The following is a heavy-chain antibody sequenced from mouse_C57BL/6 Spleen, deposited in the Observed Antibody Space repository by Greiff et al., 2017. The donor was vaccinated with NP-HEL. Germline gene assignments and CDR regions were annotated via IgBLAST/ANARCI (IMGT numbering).Heavy chain of an antibody. CDR3: AREDYYGSSEGFAY. Sequence: QVQLKQSGAELVRPGASVKLSCKASGYTFTDYYINWVKQRPGQGLEWIARIYPGSGNTYYNEKFKGKATLTAEKSSSTAYMQLSSLTSEDSAVYFCAREDYYGSSEGFAYWGQGTLVTVSA. J-gene: IGHJ3*01. CDR2: IYPGSGNT. CDR1: GYTFTDYY. V-gene: IGHV1-76*01. D-gene: IGHD1-1*01.